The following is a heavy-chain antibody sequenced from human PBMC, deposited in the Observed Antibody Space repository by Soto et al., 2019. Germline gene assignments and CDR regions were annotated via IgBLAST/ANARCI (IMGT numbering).Heavy chain of an antibody. CDR1: GGSISSGGYY. D-gene: IGHD2-2*01. CDR2: IYYSGST. J-gene: IGHJ6*02. CDR3: ARGYCISTSCPDGMDV. Sequence: QVQLQESGPGLVKPSQTLSLTCTVSGGSISSGGYYWSWIRQHPGKGLEWIGYIYYSGSTYYNPSLKSRVTISVDTSKNQFSLKLSSVTAADTAVYYCARGYCISTSCPDGMDVWGQGTTVTVSS. V-gene: IGHV4-31*03.